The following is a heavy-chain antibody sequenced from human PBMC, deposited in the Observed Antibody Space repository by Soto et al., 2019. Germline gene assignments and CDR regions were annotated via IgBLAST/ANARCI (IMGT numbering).Heavy chain of an antibody. D-gene: IGHD6-6*01. V-gene: IGHV2-5*01. Sequence: QGTLKESGPTLVKPTQTLTLTCSFSGFSLSTSGVGVGWIRQSPGKALEWLALIYWSGDEHYRPSLKSRLSIIKDTSKNHVVLIMTDMDPVDTATYCCARGLATLPVFAFDIWGQGTMVTVSS. CDR3: ARGLATLPVFAFDI. CDR2: IYWSGDE. J-gene: IGHJ3*02. CDR1: GFSLSTSGVG.